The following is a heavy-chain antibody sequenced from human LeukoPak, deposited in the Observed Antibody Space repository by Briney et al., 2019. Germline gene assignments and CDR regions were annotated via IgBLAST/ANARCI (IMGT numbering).Heavy chain of an antibody. CDR2: IYTSGST. Sequence: PSETLSLTCTVPGGSISSYYWSWIRQPAGKGLEWIGRIYTSGSTNYNPSLKSRVTMSVDTSKNQFSLKLSSVTAADTAVYYCARRNTYGSGSYYNIWGQGTLVTVSS. CDR3: ARRNTYGSGSYYNI. D-gene: IGHD3-10*01. CDR1: GGSISSYY. J-gene: IGHJ4*02. V-gene: IGHV4-4*07.